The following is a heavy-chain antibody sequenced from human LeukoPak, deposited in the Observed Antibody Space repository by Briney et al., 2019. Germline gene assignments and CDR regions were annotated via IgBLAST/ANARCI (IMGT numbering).Heavy chain of an antibody. CDR3: ARDPGYQSDAFDF. V-gene: IGHV1-18*01. J-gene: IGHJ3*01. CDR1: GYSFTKYG. CDR2: ISAYTRNT. Sequence: GASVKVSCKASGYSFTKYGISWVRQAPGQGLEWMGWISAYTRNTDHAQKFQGRVTMTTDTSATTAYMELRSLRSDDTAVYYCARDPGYQSDAFDFWGQGTMVIVSS. D-gene: IGHD2-2*01.